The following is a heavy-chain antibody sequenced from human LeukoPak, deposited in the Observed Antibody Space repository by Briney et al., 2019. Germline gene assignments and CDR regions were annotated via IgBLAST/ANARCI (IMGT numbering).Heavy chain of an antibody. CDR2: ISYDGSNK. J-gene: IGHJ4*02. D-gene: IGHD3-9*01. CDR1: GFTFSKYG. Sequence: GGFLRLSCVASGFTFSKYGMHWVRQAPGKGLEWVAVISYDGSNKYYADSVKGRFTISRDNSKNTLYLQMNSLRAEDTAVYHCAKVQRAYYDILTGHLDFWGQGTLVTVSS. CDR3: AKVQRAYYDILTGHLDF. V-gene: IGHV3-30*18.